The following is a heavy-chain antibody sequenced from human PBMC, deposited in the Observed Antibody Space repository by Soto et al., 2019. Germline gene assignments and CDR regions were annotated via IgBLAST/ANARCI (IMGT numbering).Heavy chain of an antibody. D-gene: IGHD3-22*01. CDR1: GYTFTSYG. V-gene: IGHV1-18*01. CDR2: ISDYNGNT. CDR3: ASARMDYYDSSGYYDGAFDI. Sequence: QVQLVQSGAEVKKPGASVKVSCKASGYTFTSYGISWVRQAPGQGLEWMGWISDYNGNTNYAQKLRGRVTMTTDTSTSTAYMELRSLRSDDTAVYYCASARMDYYDSSGYYDGAFDIWGQGTMVTVSS. J-gene: IGHJ3*02.